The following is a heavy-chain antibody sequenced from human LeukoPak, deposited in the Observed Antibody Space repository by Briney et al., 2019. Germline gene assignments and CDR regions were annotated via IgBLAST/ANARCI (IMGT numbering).Heavy chain of an antibody. D-gene: IGHD3-22*01. CDR3: ARTLHYYDSSGYCDY. CDR1: GFTFSNYA. CDR2: ISYDGSNK. J-gene: IGHJ4*02. V-gene: IGHV3-30-3*01. Sequence: GGSLRLSCAASGFTFSNYAMHWVRQAPGKGLEWVAVISYDGSNKYYADSVKGRFTISRDNSKNTLYLQMNSLRAEDTAVYYCARTLHYYDSSGYCDYWGQGTLVTVSS.